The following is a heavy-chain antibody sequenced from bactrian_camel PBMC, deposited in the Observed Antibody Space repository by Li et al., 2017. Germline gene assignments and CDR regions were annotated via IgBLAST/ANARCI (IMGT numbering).Heavy chain of an antibody. CDR1: GYIDSDYL. Sequence: HVQLVESGGGSVQAGGSLRLSCVGSGYIDSDYLMGWFRQAPGKQREGVAAIDRDGTTVYKDSVKGRFTTSRDNAKSTLYLQMSSLKSEDTALYYCATDSGTCYWGRGTQVTVS. D-gene: IGHD5*01. CDR2: IDRDGTT. J-gene: IGHJ4*01. V-gene: IGHV3S53*01. CDR3: ATDSGTCY.